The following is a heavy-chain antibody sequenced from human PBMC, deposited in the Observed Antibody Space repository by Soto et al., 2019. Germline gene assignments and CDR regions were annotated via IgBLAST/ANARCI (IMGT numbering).Heavy chain of an antibody. D-gene: IGHD2-2*01. CDR3: ARACSSNSCYDVFAC. V-gene: IGHV3-30-3*01. Sequence: PGGSLRLSCAASGFTFSSYAMHWVRQAPGKGLEWVAVISYDGSNKYYADSVKGRFTISRDNSKNTLYLQMNSLRAEDTAVYYCARACSSNSCYDVFACWGQGTLVTVSP. J-gene: IGHJ4*02. CDR2: ISYDGSNK. CDR1: GFTFSSYA.